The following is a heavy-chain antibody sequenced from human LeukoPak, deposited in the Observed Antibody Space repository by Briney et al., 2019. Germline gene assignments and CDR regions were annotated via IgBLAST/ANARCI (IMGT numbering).Heavy chain of an antibody. J-gene: IGHJ6*02. V-gene: IGHV3-23*01. CDR1: GFTVSSTY. Sequence: GGSLRLSCAASGFTVSSTYMGWVRQAPGKGLEWVSVISGGGGSTYYADSVKGRFTISRDTSKNTLYLQVNSLRAEDTAVYFCAKESVTGGYYGMDVWGQGTTVTVSS. CDR2: ISGGGGST. CDR3: AKESVTGGYYGMDV. D-gene: IGHD2-21*02.